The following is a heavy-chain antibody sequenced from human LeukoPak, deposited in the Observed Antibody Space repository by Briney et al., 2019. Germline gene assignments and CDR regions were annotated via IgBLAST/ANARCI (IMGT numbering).Heavy chain of an antibody. Sequence: ASVKVSCKGSGYTSTNFDINWVRQAPGQGLVWMGWMNFKSGKTGNRQEFQGRVTMTTNTYLSTAYMELGSLRSEDTAVYYCGRGYAMCVWGQGTTVTVS. CDR2: MNFKSGKT. CDR1: GYTSTNFD. J-gene: IGHJ6*02. CDR3: GRGYAMCV. V-gene: IGHV1-8*01.